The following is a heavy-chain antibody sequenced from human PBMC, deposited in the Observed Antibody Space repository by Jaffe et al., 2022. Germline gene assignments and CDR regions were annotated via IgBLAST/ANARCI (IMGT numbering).Heavy chain of an antibody. Sequence: EVQLLESGGGLVQPGGSLRLSCTTSGFTFSNYAMSWVRQAPGKGLEWVSGISDSVGNTYYADSVKGRFTISRDNSKNTLYLQMNSLRAEDTAVYYCAKDLRGFSSWYTLDNWGQGTLVTVSS. D-gene: IGHD6-13*01. V-gene: IGHV3-23*01. CDR3: AKDLRGFSSWYTLDN. CDR2: ISDSVGNT. CDR1: GFTFSNYA. J-gene: IGHJ4*02.